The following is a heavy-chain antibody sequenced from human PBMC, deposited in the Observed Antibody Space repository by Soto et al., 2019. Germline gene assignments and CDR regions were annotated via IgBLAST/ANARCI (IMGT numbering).Heavy chain of an antibody. CDR3: ARLPISGEDY. Sequence: PSETLSITCTVCGDSISYSTSGYWGWFRQPPGKGLEWIGSIYYTGSAYYYPSLKSRVTISVDTSKNEFSLKLTSVTASDTAVYYCARLPISGEDYWGQGTLVTVSS. D-gene: IGHD3-9*01. V-gene: IGHV4-39*01. J-gene: IGHJ4*02. CDR2: IYYTGSA. CDR1: GDSISYSTSGY.